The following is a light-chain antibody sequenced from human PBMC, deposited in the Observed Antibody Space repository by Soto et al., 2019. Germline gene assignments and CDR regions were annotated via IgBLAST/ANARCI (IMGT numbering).Light chain of an antibody. V-gene: IGKV3-15*01. CDR1: QSVSSN. CDR3: QHYNNWPFT. J-gene: IGKJ2*01. CDR2: GAS. Sequence: EIVMTQSPATLSVSPGERATLSCRASQSVSSNLAWYQQKPGQAPTLLIFGASARATGIPARFSGCGSGTEFTLTISSLQSEGFAVYYCQHYNNWPFTFGQGTKLEIK.